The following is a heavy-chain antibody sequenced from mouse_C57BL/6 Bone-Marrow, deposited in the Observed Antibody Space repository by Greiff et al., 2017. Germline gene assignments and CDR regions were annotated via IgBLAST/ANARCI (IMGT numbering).Heavy chain of an antibody. Sequence: VQLQQSGPELVKPGASVKISCKASGYTFTDYYMNWVKQSHGKSLEWIGDINPNNGGTSYNQKFKGKATLTVDKSSSTAYMELRSLTSEDSAVYYCARSYYGSSHYAMDYWGQGTSVTVSS. CDR1: GYTFTDYY. V-gene: IGHV1-26*01. CDR2: INPNNGGT. CDR3: ARSYYGSSHYAMDY. D-gene: IGHD1-1*01. J-gene: IGHJ4*01.